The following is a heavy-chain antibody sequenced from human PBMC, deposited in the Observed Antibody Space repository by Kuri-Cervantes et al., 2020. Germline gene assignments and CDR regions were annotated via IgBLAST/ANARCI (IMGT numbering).Heavy chain of an antibody. CDR2: IYHSGST. V-gene: IGHV4-39*07. CDR3: ARNPDFDSSGF. CDR1: GGSISSSSYY. Sequence: SETLSLTCTVSGGSISSSSYYWGWIRQPPGKGLEWIGSIYHSGSTYYNPSLKSRVTISVDTSKNQFSLKLSSVTAADTAVYYCARNPDFDSSGFWGQGTLVTVSS. D-gene: IGHD3-22*01. J-gene: IGHJ4*02.